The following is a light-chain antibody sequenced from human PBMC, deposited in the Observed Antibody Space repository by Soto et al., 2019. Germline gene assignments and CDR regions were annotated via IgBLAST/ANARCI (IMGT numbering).Light chain of an antibody. CDR3: QQYGSSPLT. J-gene: IGKJ4*01. Sequence: EIVLTQSPGTLSLSPGERATLSCRASQSVTSNSLTWYQQKPGQAPRLLSYGASTRATGIPDRFSGSGSGTDFTLTVSRLEPEDFAVYYCQQYGSSPLTFGGGTKVDIK. CDR1: QSVTSNS. CDR2: GAS. V-gene: IGKV3-20*01.